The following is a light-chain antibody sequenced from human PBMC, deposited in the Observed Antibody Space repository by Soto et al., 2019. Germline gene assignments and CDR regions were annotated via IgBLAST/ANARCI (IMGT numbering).Light chain of an antibody. V-gene: IGKV1-5*03. CDR1: QGLSSY. Sequence: TQLAQSPSSLYSPLGDRVTITCRASQGLSSYLAWYQQKPGKAPKLLIYKASSLESGVPSRFSGSGSGTEFTLTISSLQPDDFATYYSQHENSYSEAFGQGTKVDIK. CDR2: KAS. CDR3: QHENSYSEA. J-gene: IGKJ1*01.